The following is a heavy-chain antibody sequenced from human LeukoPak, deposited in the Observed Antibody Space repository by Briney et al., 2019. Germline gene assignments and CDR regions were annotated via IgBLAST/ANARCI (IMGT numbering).Heavy chain of an antibody. CDR3: AREDCSSTSCYVNWFDP. CDR1: GFTFSSYA. D-gene: IGHD2-2*01. CDR2: ISYDGSNK. V-gene: IGHV3-30-3*01. Sequence: GGSLRLSCAASGFTFSSYAMHWVRQAPGKGLEWVAVISYDGSNKYYADSVKGRYTISRDNSKNTLYLQMNSLRAEDTAVYYCAREDCSSTSCYVNWFDPWGQGTLVTVSS. J-gene: IGHJ5*02.